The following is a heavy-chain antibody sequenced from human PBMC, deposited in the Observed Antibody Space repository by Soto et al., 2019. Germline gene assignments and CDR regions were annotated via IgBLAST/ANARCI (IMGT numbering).Heavy chain of an antibody. CDR2: IYTGGST. Sequence: HLVESGGGLIQPGGSLRLSCAASGFTVSSNFMTWVHQAPGKGLEWVSVIYTGGSTYYTDSVKGRFTISRDNSKNTLYLQMNSLRAEDTALYYCARGGPAYWFDPWGQGTLVTVSS. CDR1: GFTVSSNF. V-gene: IGHV3-53*01. D-gene: IGHD2-2*01. J-gene: IGHJ5*02. CDR3: ARGGPAYWFDP.